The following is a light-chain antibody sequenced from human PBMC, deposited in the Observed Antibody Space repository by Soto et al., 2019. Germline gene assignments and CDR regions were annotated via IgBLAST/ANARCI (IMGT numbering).Light chain of an antibody. V-gene: IGKV1-39*01. J-gene: IGKJ1*01. CDR2: GAS. Sequence: DIQMTQSPSSLSASVGDRVTITCRASQSISKDLNWYQQKPGEAPMLLNYGASILQSGVPSRFSGALSGTDFTLTITNLQPEDFATYFCQQSYSTPWTFGLGTKVDI. CDR1: QSISKD. CDR3: QQSYSTPWT.